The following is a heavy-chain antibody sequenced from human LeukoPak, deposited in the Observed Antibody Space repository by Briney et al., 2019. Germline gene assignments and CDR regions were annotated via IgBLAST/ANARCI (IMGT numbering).Heavy chain of an antibody. CDR3: ARDIGWIDH. CDR2: IYTSGSI. J-gene: IGHJ4*02. CDR1: GGSISSGSYY. V-gene: IGHV4-61*02. Sequence: SQTLSLTCTVSGGSISSGSYYWSWIRQPAGKGLEWIGRIYTSGSINYNPSLKSRVTISGDMSKNQFSLKLSSVTAADTAVYYCARDIGWIDHWGQGTLVTVSS. D-gene: IGHD6-19*01.